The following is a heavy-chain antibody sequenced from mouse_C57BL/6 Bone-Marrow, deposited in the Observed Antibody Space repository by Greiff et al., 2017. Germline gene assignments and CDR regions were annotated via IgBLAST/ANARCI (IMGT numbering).Heavy chain of an antibody. CDR3: ARRGVQLSFDY. V-gene: IGHV1-64*01. CDR2: IHPNSGST. CDR1: GYTFTSYW. Sequence: QVQLQQPGAELVKPGASVKLSCKASGYTFTSYWMHWVKQRPGQGLEWIGMIHPNSGSTNYNEKFKSKATLTVDKSSSTAYMQLSSLTSEDSAVYYCARRGVQLSFDYWGQGTTLTVSS. D-gene: IGHD3-2*02. J-gene: IGHJ2*01.